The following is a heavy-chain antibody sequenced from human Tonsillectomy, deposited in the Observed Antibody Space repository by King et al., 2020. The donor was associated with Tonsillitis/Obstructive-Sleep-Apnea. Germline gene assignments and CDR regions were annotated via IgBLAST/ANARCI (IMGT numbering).Heavy chain of an antibody. CDR3: ARDYCSGGSCYHDY. D-gene: IGHD2-15*01. V-gene: IGHV3-30*01. CDR2: ISYDGSNK. CDR1: GFTFSSYA. Sequence: VQLVESGGGVVQPGRSLRLSCAASGFTFSSYAVHWVRQAPGKGLEWVALISYDGSNKYFADSVKGRFTFSRDNSNNTLYLQMNSLGAEDAAVYYCARDYCSGGSCYHDYWGQGTLVTVSS. J-gene: IGHJ4*02.